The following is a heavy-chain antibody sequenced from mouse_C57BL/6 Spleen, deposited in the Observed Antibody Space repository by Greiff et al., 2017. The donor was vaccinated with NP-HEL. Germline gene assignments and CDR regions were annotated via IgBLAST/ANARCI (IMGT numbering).Heavy chain of an antibody. D-gene: IGHD1-1*01. CDR2: INPGSGGT. Sequence: VQLQQSGAELVRPGTSVKVSCKASGYAFTNYLIEWVKQRPGQGLEWIGVINPGSGGTNYNEKFKGKATLTADKSSSTAYMQLSSLTSEDSAVYFCARERDYYGSSYGAMDYWGQGTSVTVSS. J-gene: IGHJ4*01. V-gene: IGHV1-54*01. CDR3: ARERDYYGSSYGAMDY. CDR1: GYAFTNYL.